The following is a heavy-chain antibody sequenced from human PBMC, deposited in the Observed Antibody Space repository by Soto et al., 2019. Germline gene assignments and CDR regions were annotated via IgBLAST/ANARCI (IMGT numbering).Heavy chain of an antibody. J-gene: IGHJ6*02. CDR1: GYTFTSYG. CDR2: ISVYTGNT. Sequence: QVQLVQSGGEVTKPGASVKVSCTSSGYTFTSYGVSWVRQAPGQGLEWLGWISVYTGNTKQAQKFQDRVTLTTEASPGNAFSEMRSFRTYEPARYHWSGERCSTDKCYTHHFDVWGQGTTVTVSS. CDR3: SGERCSTDKCYTHHFDV. V-gene: IGHV1-18*04. D-gene: IGHD2-15*01.